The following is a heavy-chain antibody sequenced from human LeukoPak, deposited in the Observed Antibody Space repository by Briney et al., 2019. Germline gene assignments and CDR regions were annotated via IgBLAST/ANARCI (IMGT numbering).Heavy chain of an antibody. V-gene: IGHV3-23*01. J-gene: IGHJ6*04. CDR1: GFTFSSYA. D-gene: IGHD3-10*01. Sequence: GGSLRLSCAASGFTFSSYAMSWVRQAPGKGLEWVSAISGSGGSTYYADSVKGRFTISRDNSKNTLYLQMNSLRAEDTAVYYCAKRGLYGSGSPWGGDMDVWGKGTTVTVSS. CDR2: ISGSGGST. CDR3: AKRGLYGSGSPWGGDMDV.